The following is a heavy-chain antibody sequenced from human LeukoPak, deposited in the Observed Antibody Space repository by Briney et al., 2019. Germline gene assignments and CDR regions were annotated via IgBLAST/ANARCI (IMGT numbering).Heavy chain of an antibody. Sequence: GGSLRLPCAASGFTFSSYGMHWVRQAPGKGLEWVAVISYDGSNKYYADSVKGRFTISRDNSKNTLYPQMNSLRAEDTAVYYCAKDFYGDFLYYFDYWGQGTLVTVSS. CDR2: ISYDGSNK. D-gene: IGHD4-17*01. J-gene: IGHJ4*02. CDR1: GFTFSSYG. V-gene: IGHV3-30*18. CDR3: AKDFYGDFLYYFDY.